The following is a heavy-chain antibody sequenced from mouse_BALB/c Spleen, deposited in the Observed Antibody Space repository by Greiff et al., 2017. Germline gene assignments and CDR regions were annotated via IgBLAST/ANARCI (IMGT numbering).Heavy chain of an antibody. J-gene: IGHJ1*01. CDR1: GFTFSSYA. CDR3: ARHGGYEGWYFDV. D-gene: IGHD3-1*01. V-gene: IGHV5-9-3*01. Sequence: DVMLVESGGGLVKPGGSLKLSCAASGFTFSSYAMSWVRQTPEKRLEWVATISSGGSYTYYPDSVKGRFTISRDNAKNTLYLQMSSLRSEDTAMYYCARHGGYEGWYFDVWGAGTTVTVSS. CDR2: ISSGGSYT.